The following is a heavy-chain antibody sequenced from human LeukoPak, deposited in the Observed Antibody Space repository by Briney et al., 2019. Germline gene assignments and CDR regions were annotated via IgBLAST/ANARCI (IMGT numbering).Heavy chain of an antibody. V-gene: IGHV3-30*18. CDR2: ISYDGSNK. Sequence: GGSLRLSCAASGFTFSSCGMHWVRQAPGKGLEWVAVISYDGSNKYYADSVKGRFTISRDNSKNTLYLQMNSLRAEDTAVYYGAKGGMMPWGYYYYGMDVWGQGTTVTVSS. J-gene: IGHJ6*02. CDR3: AKGGMMPWGYYYYGMDV. CDR1: GFTFSSCG. D-gene: IGHD7-27*01.